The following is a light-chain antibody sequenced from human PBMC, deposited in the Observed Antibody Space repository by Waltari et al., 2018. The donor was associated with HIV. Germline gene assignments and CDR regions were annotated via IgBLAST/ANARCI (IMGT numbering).Light chain of an antibody. CDR3: CSYAGTYTWV. V-gene: IGLV2-11*01. Sequence: QSALTQPRSVSGSPGPSVTISCTGTSSDVGGSNYVSWYQQHPTKAPKLTIYDVSKRPSGVPDRFSGSKSGNTASLTISGLQAEDEADYYCCSYAGTYTWVFGGGTKLTVL. CDR2: DVS. CDR1: SSDVGGSNY. J-gene: IGLJ3*02.